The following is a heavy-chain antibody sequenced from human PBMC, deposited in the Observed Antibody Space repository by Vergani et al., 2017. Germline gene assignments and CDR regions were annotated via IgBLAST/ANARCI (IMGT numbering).Heavy chain of an antibody. CDR2: INPNSGGT. J-gene: IGHJ4*02. D-gene: IGHD2-15*01. Sequence: QVQLVQSGAEVKKPGASVKVCCKASGYTFTGYEMDWVRQASGQGLEWMGWINPNSGGTNYAQKFEGRVTMNSDTSISIAYMELSRLRSDDTAVYDCAIAWWQLHPLGYWAQGTLVTVSS. CDR3: AIAWWQLHPLGY. CDR1: GYTFTGYE. V-gene: IGHV1-2*02.